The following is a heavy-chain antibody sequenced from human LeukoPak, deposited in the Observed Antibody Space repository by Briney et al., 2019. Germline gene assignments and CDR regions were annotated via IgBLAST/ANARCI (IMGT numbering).Heavy chain of an antibody. CDR1: GFTSSSYW. J-gene: IGHJ5*02. CDR3: VRGRGSYGWFDP. Sequence: GGSLRLSCAASGFTSSSYWMHWVRHVPGKGLVWVSRISGDGTARNYADSVKGRFTISRDDAKNTVDLQVNSLRGEDTAVYYCVRGRGSYGWFDPWGQGTLVTVSS. V-gene: IGHV3-74*01. CDR2: ISGDGTAR. D-gene: IGHD3-10*01.